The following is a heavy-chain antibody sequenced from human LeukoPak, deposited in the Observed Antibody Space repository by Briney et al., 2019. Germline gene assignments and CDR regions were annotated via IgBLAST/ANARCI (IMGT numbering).Heavy chain of an antibody. J-gene: IGHJ4*02. CDR2: IGSSSSTI. D-gene: IGHD6-13*01. CDR1: GFTFSSYG. Sequence: PGGSLRLSCAASGFTFSSYGMNWVRQAPGKGLEWVSYIGSSSSTIYYAGSVKGRFTLSRDSSKNTLYLQMNSLRPEDTAVYYCTREWGAAAEYWGQGTLVTVSS. V-gene: IGHV3-48*01. CDR3: TREWGAAAEY.